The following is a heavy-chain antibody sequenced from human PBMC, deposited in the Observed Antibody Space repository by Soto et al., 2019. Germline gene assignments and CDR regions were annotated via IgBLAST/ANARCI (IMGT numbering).Heavy chain of an antibody. CDR2: IRSKAYGGTT. CDR3: TRAPGIAAAGLKYYFDY. CDR1: GFTFGDYA. V-gene: IGHV3-49*03. D-gene: IGHD6-13*01. Sequence: GGSLRLSCTASGFTFGDYAMSWFRQAPGKGLEWVGFIRSKAYGGTTEYAASVKGRFTISRDDSKSIAYLQMNSLKTEDTAVYYCTRAPGIAAAGLKYYFDYWGQGTWSPSPQ. J-gene: IGHJ4*02.